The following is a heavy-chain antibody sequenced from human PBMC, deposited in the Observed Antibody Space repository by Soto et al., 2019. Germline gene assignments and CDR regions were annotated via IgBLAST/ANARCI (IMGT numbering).Heavy chain of an antibody. Sequence: TSETLSLTCTVSGGSVSSSSYSWGWIRQSPGKGLEWIGTIYSSENTYYNPSLLSRVTIPVDTSKNEFSLKVTSVTAADTAVYYCMRLRGYCTVTGCSGDYAMDVWGQGTTVTV. J-gene: IGHJ6*02. CDR1: GGSVSSSSYS. D-gene: IGHD2-8*02. V-gene: IGHV4-39*01. CDR3: MRLRGYCTVTGCSGDYAMDV. CDR2: IYSSENT.